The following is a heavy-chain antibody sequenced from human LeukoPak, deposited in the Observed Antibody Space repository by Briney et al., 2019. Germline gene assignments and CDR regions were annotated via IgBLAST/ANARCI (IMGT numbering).Heavy chain of an antibody. D-gene: IGHD6-13*01. Sequence: PSETLSLTCAVSGGSIGFYYWSWIRQAPGKTLEWIGYVYYSGSTTYNPSLKSRLTMSVDTSKNQFSLRLRSVTAADTAVYYCARHLGSSSWYLFDYWGQGKLVTVSS. J-gene: IGHJ4*02. CDR3: ARHLGSSSWYLFDY. V-gene: IGHV4-59*08. CDR1: GGSIGFYY. CDR2: VYYSGST.